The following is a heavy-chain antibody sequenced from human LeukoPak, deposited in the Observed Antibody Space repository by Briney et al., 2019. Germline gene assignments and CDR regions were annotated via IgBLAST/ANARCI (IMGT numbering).Heavy chain of an antibody. D-gene: IGHD5-18*01. Sequence: EPGRSLRLSCAASGFTFSSYAMHWVRQAPGKGLEWVAVISYDGSNKYYADSVKGRFTTSRDNSKNTLYLQMNSLRAEDTAVYYCARGGEQLWSDYYYYYYGMDVWGQGTTVTVSS. J-gene: IGHJ6*02. CDR1: GFTFSSYA. CDR2: ISYDGSNK. V-gene: IGHV3-30-3*01. CDR3: ARGGEQLWSDYYYYYYGMDV.